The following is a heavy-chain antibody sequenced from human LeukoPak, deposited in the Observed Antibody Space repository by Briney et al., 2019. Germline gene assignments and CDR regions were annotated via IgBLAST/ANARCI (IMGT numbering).Heavy chain of an antibody. CDR1: GFTFSNYG. Sequence: GGSLRLSCAAPGFTFSNYGMHCVRQAPGKGLEWVAVIWYDGSNKYCADSVKGRFTISRDNSKNTLYLQINSLRAEDTAMYYCARELPPVVNYRFDHWGQGTLVTVSS. J-gene: IGHJ5*02. CDR2: IWYDGSNK. D-gene: IGHD1-7*01. CDR3: ARELPPVVNYRFDH. V-gene: IGHV3-33*01.